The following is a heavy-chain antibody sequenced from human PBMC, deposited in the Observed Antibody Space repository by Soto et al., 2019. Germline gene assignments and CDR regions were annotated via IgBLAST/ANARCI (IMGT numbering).Heavy chain of an antibody. CDR3: ARDRGYSYGTRYFDY. CDR1: GFTFSSYE. CDR2: ISSSGSTI. D-gene: IGHD5-18*01. Sequence: PGGSLRLSCAASGFTFSSYEMNWVRQAPGKGLEWVSYISSSGSTIYYADSVKGRFTISRDNAKNSLYLQMNSLRAEDTAVYYCARDRGYSYGTRYFDYWGQGTLVTVSS. V-gene: IGHV3-48*03. J-gene: IGHJ4*02.